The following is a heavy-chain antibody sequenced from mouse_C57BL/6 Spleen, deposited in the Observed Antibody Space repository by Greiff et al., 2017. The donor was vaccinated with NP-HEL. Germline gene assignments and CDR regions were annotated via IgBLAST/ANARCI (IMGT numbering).Heavy chain of an antibody. Sequence: VQLQQSGAELVKPGASVKLSCKASGYTFTSYWMHWVKQRPGQGLEWIGMIHPNSGSTNYNEKFKSKATLTVDKSSSTAYMQLSSLTSEDSAVYYCARPGSSYEAMDYRGQGTSVTVSS. V-gene: IGHV1-64*01. CDR3: ARPGSSYEAMDY. CDR1: GYTFTSYW. J-gene: IGHJ4*01. CDR2: IHPNSGST. D-gene: IGHD1-1*01.